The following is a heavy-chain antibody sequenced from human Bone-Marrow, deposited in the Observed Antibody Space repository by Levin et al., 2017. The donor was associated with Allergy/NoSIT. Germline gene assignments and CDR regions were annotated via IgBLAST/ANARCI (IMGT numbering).Heavy chain of an antibody. CDR3: ARDLPGSYYTFDI. D-gene: IGHD1-26*01. Sequence: NPGGSLRLSCTVSGASISSHFWSWVRQPPGKGLEWIGYISKTGNTNSNPSLKSRVTISADTSKNQFSLTLSSVTASDTALYYCARDLPGSYYTFDIWGQGTMVTVSS. CDR1: GASISSHF. J-gene: IGHJ3*02. V-gene: IGHV4-59*11. CDR2: ISKTGNT.